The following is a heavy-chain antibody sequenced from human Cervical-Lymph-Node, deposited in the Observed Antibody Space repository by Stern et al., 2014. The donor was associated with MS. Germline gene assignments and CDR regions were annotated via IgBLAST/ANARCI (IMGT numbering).Heavy chain of an antibody. CDR1: VVTFNDHA. CDR3: AKGTGNYWYFDF. Sequence: EMQLVESGGGLVQTGGSLRLSCAASVVTFNDHAMTWVRQAPGKGLEWVSSIFGTGGGTYYAGSVKGRFTISRDSSRSTLSLQLTRVTAEDTAVYYCAKGTGNYWYFDFWGRGTLVTVSS. V-gene: IGHV3-23*04. D-gene: IGHD1-14*01. CDR2: IFGTGGGT. J-gene: IGHJ2*01.